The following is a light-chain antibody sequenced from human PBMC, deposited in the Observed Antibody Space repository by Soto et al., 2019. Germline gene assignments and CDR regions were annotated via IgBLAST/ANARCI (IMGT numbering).Light chain of an antibody. Sequence: QSVLTQPPSVSGSPGQTVSISCTGSSSDVGSHNRVSWYQQPPGTAPKLMIFDVVKRSSGFSNRFSASKSGNTASLTISGLQTEDEADYYCCSYDGFAWVFGGGTKVTVL. V-gene: IGLV2-18*02. CDR1: SSDVGSHNR. CDR3: CSYDGFAWV. CDR2: DVV. J-gene: IGLJ2*01.